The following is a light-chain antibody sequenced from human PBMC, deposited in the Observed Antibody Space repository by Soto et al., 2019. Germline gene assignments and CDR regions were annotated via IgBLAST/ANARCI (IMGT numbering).Light chain of an antibody. CDR2: DTN. CDR1: TGAVTTAHY. CDR3: SLSYSDIRV. J-gene: IGLJ3*02. V-gene: IGLV7-46*01. Sequence: VVTQEPSLTVSPGGTVTLTCGSSTGAVTTAHYPYWFQQKPGQAPRTLIYDTNNKHSWTPARFSGSLLGGQPALTLSGAQPEDEADYYCSLSYSDIRVFGGGTKLTVL.